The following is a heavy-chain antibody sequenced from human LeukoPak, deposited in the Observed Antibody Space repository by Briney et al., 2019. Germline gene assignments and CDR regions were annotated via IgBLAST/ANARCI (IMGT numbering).Heavy chain of an antibody. CDR1: GFTFSTYS. J-gene: IGHJ5*02. D-gene: IGHD1-26*01. Sequence: KTGGSLRLSCAASGFTFSTYSMNWVRQAPGKGLEWVSSISTSSSYIYYADSVKGRFTISRDNAKNSLYLQMNSLRAEDTAVYYCARGPEGGCELLGWFDPWGQGTLVTVSS. CDR2: ISTSSSYI. V-gene: IGHV3-21*01. CDR3: ARGPEGGCELLGWFDP.